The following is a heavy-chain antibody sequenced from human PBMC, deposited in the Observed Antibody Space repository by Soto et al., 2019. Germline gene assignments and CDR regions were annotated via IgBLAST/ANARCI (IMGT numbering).Heavy chain of an antibody. CDR3: AKTGSSSPYYYYYYGMDV. CDR2: ISGSGGST. Sequence: VGSLRLSCAASGFTFSSYAMSWVRQAPGKGLEWVSAISGSGGSTYYADSVKGRFTISRDNSKNTLYLQMNSLRAEDTAVYYCAKTGSSSPYYYYYYGMDVWGQGTTVTVS. CDR1: GFTFSSYA. V-gene: IGHV3-23*01. J-gene: IGHJ6*02. D-gene: IGHD6-6*01.